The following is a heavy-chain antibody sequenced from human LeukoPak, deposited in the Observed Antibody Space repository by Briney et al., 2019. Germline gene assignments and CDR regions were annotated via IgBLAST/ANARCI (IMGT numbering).Heavy chain of an antibody. J-gene: IGHJ4*02. D-gene: IGHD3-3*01. Sequence: GGSLRLSCAASGFTFSSYSMNWVRQAPGKGLEWVSYISSSSSTIYYADSVKGRFTISRDNAKNSLYLQMNSLRAEDTAVYYCARDVYDFWSGYYGASIDYWGQGTLVTVSS. V-gene: IGHV3-48*01. CDR1: GFTFSSYS. CDR2: ISSSSSTI. CDR3: ARDVYDFWSGYYGASIDY.